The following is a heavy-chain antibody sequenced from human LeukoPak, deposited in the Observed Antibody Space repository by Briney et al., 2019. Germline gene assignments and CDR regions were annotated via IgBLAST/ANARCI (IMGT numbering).Heavy chain of an antibody. J-gene: IGHJ3*02. CDR2: IYPGDSDT. V-gene: IGHV5-51*01. Sequence: GESLKISCKGSGYSFTSYWIGWVRQMPGKGLEWMGIIYPGDSDTRYSPSFQGQVTISADKSISTACLQWSSLKASDTAMYYCAAITMVRGVRPDDAFDIWGQGTMVTVSS. D-gene: IGHD3-10*01. CDR1: GYSFTSYW. CDR3: AAITMVRGVRPDDAFDI.